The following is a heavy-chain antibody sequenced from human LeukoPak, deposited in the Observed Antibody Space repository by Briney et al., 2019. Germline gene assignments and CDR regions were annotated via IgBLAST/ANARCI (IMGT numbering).Heavy chain of an antibody. D-gene: IGHD3-10*01. CDR2: IYYSGST. CDR3: ARGPPGGQFDP. J-gene: IGHJ5*02. V-gene: IGHV4-59*01. Sequence: PSETLSLTCTVSGGSISSYYWSWIRQPPGEGLEWIGYIYYSGSTNYNPSLKSRVTISVDTSKNQFSLKLSSVTAADTAVYYCARGPPGGQFDPWGQGTLVTVSS. CDR1: GGSISSYY.